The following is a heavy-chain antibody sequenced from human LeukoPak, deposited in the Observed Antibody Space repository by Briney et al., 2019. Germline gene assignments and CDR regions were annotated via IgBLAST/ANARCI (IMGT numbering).Heavy chain of an antibody. V-gene: IGHV3-23*01. CDR3: AKTARAGWSFDY. CDR1: GSIFSIYA. Sequence: GGSLRLSCAASGSIFSIYAMSWVRQAPGKGLEWVSGISGSGGKTYYADSVKGRFTISRDNAKNTLYMQMNRLRAEDTAVYSCAKTARAGWSFDYWGQGTLVTVSS. D-gene: IGHD6-19*01. CDR2: ISGSGGKT. J-gene: IGHJ4*02.